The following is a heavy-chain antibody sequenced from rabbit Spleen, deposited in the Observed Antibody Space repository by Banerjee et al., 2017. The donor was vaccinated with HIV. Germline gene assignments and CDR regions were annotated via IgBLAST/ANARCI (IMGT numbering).Heavy chain of an antibody. CDR1: GVSFSDKDV. CDR3: ARDTGSSFSSYGMDL. D-gene: IGHD8-1*01. J-gene: IGHJ6*01. V-gene: IGHV1S45*01. Sequence: QEPLEESGGGLVKPEGSLTLTCKASGVSFSDKDVMCWVRQAPGKGLEWIACINIVTGKSVYASWAKGRFVMSRTSSTTVTLQRTSLTAADTATYFCARDTGSSFSSYGMDLWGPGTLVTVS. CDR2: INIVTGKS.